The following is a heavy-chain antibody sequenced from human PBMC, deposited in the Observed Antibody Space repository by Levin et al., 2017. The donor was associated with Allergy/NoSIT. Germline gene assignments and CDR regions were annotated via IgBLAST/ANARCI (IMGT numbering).Heavy chain of an antibody. CDR1: GFTFSTYG. Sequence: GGSLRLSCAASGFTFSTYGIHWVRQAPGKGLEWVSFISYDGTKESFSSSVKGRFTVSRDNSKNMVSLQMNSLRGEDTALYYCAGLWFGDKEAFDIWGQGTLVTVSS. V-gene: IGHV3-30*03. CDR2: ISYDGTKE. D-gene: IGHD3-10*01. J-gene: IGHJ3*02. CDR3: AGLWFGDKEAFDI.